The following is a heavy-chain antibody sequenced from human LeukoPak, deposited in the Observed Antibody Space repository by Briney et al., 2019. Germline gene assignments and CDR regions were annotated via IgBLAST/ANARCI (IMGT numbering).Heavy chain of an antibody. D-gene: IGHD3-16*01. CDR1: GFTFSSYA. CDR2: ISSNGGST. V-gene: IGHV3-64*01. CDR3: TRGGHVDY. J-gene: IGHJ4*02. Sequence: GGSLRLSCAAPGFTFSSYAMHWARQAPGKGLEYVSPISSNGGSTYYANSVKGRFTISRDNSKNTLYLQMGSLRAEDMAVYYCTRGGHVDYCGQGTLVTVSS.